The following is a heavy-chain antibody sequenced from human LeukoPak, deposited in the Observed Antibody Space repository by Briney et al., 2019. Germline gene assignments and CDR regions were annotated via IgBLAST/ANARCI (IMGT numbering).Heavy chain of an antibody. D-gene: IGHD2-21*02. CDR3: ANSYCGGDCYLP. Sequence: PGRSLRLSCAASGFTFSNYGMHWVRQAPGKGLEWVSTVTGSGSSTYYGDSVKGRFTISRDNSKNTLYLQMNSLRVEDTAVYYCANSYCGGDCYLPWGQGTLVTVSS. V-gene: IGHV3-23*01. CDR1: GFTFSNYG. CDR2: VTGSGSST. J-gene: IGHJ5*02.